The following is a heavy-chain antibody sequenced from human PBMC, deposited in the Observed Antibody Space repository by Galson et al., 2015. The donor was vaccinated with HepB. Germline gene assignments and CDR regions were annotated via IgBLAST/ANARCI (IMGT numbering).Heavy chain of an antibody. V-gene: IGHV3-30*04. D-gene: IGHD6-6*01. Sequence: SLRLSCAASGFTFSSYAMHWVRQAPGKGLEWVAVISYDGINKYYADSVKGRFTISRDNSKNTLYLQMNSLRAEDTAVYYCARVSGSDGMDVWGQGTTVTVSS. CDR1: GFTFSSYA. CDR2: ISYDGINK. CDR3: ARVSGSDGMDV. J-gene: IGHJ6*02.